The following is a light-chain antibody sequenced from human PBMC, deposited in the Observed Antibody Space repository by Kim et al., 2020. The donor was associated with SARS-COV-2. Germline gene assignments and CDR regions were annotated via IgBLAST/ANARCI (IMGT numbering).Light chain of an antibody. J-gene: IGKJ2*01. CDR3: QQYGSSPPSYT. V-gene: IGKV3-20*01. CDR2: GAS. Sequence: EIVLTQSPGTLSLSPGEIATLSCRASQSVSSSYLAWYQQKPGQAPRLLIYGASSRATGIPDRFSGSGSGTDFTLTISRLEPEDFAVYYCQQYGSSPPSYTFGQGTKLEI. CDR1: QSVSSSY.